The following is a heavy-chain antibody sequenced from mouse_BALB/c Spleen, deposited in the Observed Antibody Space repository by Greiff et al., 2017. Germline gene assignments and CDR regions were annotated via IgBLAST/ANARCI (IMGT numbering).Heavy chain of an antibody. Sequence: QVQLQQPGAELVKPGASVKMSCKASGYTFTSYNMHWVKQTPGQGLEWIGAIYPGNGDTSYNQKFKGKATLTADKSSSTAYMQLSSLTSEDSAVYYCAVEYYGFFDVWGAGTTVTVSS. CDR3: AVEYYGFFDV. V-gene: IGHV1-12*01. J-gene: IGHJ1*01. CDR2: IYPGNGDT. D-gene: IGHD2-2*01. CDR1: GYTFTSYN.